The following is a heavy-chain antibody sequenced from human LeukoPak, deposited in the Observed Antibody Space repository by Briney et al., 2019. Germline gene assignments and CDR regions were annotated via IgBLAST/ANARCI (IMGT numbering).Heavy chain of an antibody. CDR2: ISGSGDST. CDR1: GFTFSSYT. Sequence: GGSLILSCAASGFTFSSYTMNWVRQAPGKGLEWVSAISGSGDSTYNADSAKGRFTISRDNSKNTLYLQVNSLRAEDTAVYYCAKDPLLWLGGTAGIMSYWGQGTLVTVSS. J-gene: IGHJ4*02. V-gene: IGHV3-23*01. D-gene: IGHD3-10*01. CDR3: AKDPLLWLGGTAGIMSY.